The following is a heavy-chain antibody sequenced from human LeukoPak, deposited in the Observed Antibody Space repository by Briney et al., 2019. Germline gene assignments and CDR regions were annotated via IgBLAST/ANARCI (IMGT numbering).Heavy chain of an antibody. CDR1: GYTLTSFS. J-gene: IGHJ4*02. Sequence: ASVKVSCKASGYTLTSFSISWVRQAPGQGLEWMGWISAYNGYTDYAQKLQGRVTMTTDTSTNTAYMELRSLRSDDTAVYYCARVSGIYYNLDYWGQGTLVTVSS. D-gene: IGHD1-26*01. CDR2: ISAYNGYT. V-gene: IGHV1-18*01. CDR3: ARVSGIYYNLDY.